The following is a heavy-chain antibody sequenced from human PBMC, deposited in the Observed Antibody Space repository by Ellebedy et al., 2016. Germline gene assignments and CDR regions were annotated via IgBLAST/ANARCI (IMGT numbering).Heavy chain of an antibody. J-gene: IGHJ6*03. CDR3: TRRSLPIAVAGTEDYYYYMDV. D-gene: IGHD6-19*01. CDR2: IRSNTNNSAT. Sequence: GESLKISCAASGFTFSGSTMHWVRQASGKGLEWVGRIRSNTNNSATAYAASVKGRFTISRDDSKNTAYLQMNSLKTEDTAVYYCTRRSLPIAVAGTEDYYYYMDVWGKGTTVTVSS. CDR1: GFTFSGST. V-gene: IGHV3-73*01.